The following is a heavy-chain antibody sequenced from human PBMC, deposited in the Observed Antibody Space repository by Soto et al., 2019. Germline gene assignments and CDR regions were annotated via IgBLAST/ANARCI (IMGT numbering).Heavy chain of an antibody. CDR3: ARLDDYSNFDY. CDR2: IIPIFGTA. J-gene: IGHJ4*02. V-gene: IGHV1-69*01. D-gene: IGHD4-4*01. Sequence: QVQLVQSGAEVRKPGSSVRVSCKASGGSFNRHTISWVRQAPGQGLEWMGGIIPIFGTANHAQKFQGRVTIIADESTSTVYMELSSLRSDDTAIYYCARLDDYSNFDYWGQGTLVTVSS. CDR1: GGSFNRHT.